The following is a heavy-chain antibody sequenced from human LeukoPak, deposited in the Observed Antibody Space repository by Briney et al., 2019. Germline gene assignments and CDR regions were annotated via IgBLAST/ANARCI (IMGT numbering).Heavy chain of an antibody. J-gene: IGHJ4*02. CDR1: GGSISSSSYY. V-gene: IGHV4-39*07. D-gene: IGHD3-22*01. CDR3: ARDRYYYDSSGYPV. CDR2: IYYSGST. Sequence: SETLSLTCTVSGGSISSSSYYWGWIRQPPGKGLEWIGSIYYSGSTYYNPSLKSRVTISVDTSKNQFSLKLSSVTAADTAVYYCARDRYYYDSSGYPVWGQGTLVTVSS.